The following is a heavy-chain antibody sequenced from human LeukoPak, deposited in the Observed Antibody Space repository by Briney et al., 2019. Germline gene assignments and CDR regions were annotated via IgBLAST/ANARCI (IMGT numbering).Heavy chain of an antibody. CDR1: GGTFSSYA. Sequence: EASVKVSCKASGGTFSSYAISWVRQAPGQGLEWMGGIIPIFGTANYAQKFQGRVTMTTDTSTSTAYMELRSLRSDDTAVYYCARDEARGRYYDFWSGYYTFDYWGQGTLVTVSS. J-gene: IGHJ4*02. V-gene: IGHV1-69*05. CDR3: ARDEARGRYYDFWSGYYTFDY. CDR2: IIPIFGTA. D-gene: IGHD3-3*01.